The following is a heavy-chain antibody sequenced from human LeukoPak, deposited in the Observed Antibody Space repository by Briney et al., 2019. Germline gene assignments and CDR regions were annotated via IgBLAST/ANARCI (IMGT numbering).Heavy chain of an antibody. CDR1: GFTFSSYG. J-gene: IGHJ4*02. D-gene: IGHD3-22*01. CDR3: ARGVVAVLYY. V-gene: IGHV3-33*01. Sequence: GGSLRLSCAASGFTFSSYGMHWVRQAPDKGLEWVAIIWYDGSNKYYADSVKGRFTISRDNSKNTLYLQMNSLRAEDTAVYYCARGVVAVLYYWGQGTLVTVSS. CDR2: IWYDGSNK.